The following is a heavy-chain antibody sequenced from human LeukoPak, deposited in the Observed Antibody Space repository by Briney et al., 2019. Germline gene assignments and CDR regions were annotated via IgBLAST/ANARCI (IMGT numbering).Heavy chain of an antibody. Sequence: SETLSLTCTVSGGSISSYYWSWIRQPPGKGLEWIGYIYYGGSTNYNPSLKSRVTISVDTSKNQFPLKLSSVTAADTAVYYCARATYSSSWYYYYYYMDVWGKGTTVTISS. CDR1: GGSISSYY. V-gene: IGHV4-59*01. CDR3: ARATYSSSWYYYYYYMDV. CDR2: IYYGGST. J-gene: IGHJ6*03. D-gene: IGHD6-13*01.